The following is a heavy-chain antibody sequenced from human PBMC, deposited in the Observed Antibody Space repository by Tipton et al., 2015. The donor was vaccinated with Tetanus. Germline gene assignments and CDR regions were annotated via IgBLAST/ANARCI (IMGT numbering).Heavy chain of an antibody. J-gene: IGHJ4*02. Sequence: LRLSCTVSGGSISSGGYXWSWIRQHPGKGLXXIGDIYYSGSTYYNPSLKSRVTISVDTSKNQFSLKLNSVTAADTAVYYCARDQARGARGWNYFDYWGQGTLVTVSS. V-gene: IGHV4-31*02. CDR1: GGSISSGGYX. CDR2: IYYSGST. D-gene: IGHD1-26*01. CDR3: ARDQARGARGWNYFDY.